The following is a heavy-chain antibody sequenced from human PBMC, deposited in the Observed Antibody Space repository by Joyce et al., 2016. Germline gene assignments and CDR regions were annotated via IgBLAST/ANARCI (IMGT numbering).Heavy chain of an antibody. CDR3: ARDTQLRGFDP. D-gene: IGHD1-7*01. J-gene: IGHJ5*02. CDR2: INSDGRGT. V-gene: IGHV3-74*01. CDR1: GFTFSSYW. Sequence: EVQLAESGGGLVQPGGSLRLSCAAAGFTFSSYWMHWVRQAPGKGLVWVSRINSDGRGTIYADSVKGRFTISRDNAKNTLYLQMNSLRAEDTAVYYCARDTQLRGFDPWGQGTLVTVSS.